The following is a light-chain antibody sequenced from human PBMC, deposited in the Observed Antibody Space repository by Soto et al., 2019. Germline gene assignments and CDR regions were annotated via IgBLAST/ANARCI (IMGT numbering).Light chain of an antibody. V-gene: IGLV2-14*01. CDR1: SSDVGGYNY. Sequence: QSALTQPASVSGSPGQSITISCTGTSSDVGGYNYVSWYQQHPGKAPKLIIYDVSSRPSGVSTRFSGSKSGNTAFLTIAGLQADDEADYSSSSYTGTNTWVFGGGTKLTVL. CDR2: DVS. CDR3: SSYTGTNTWV. J-gene: IGLJ3*02.